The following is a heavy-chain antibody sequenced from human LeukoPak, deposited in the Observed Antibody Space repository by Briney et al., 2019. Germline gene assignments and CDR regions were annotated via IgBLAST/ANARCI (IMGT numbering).Heavy chain of an antibody. Sequence: SETLSLTCTVSGGSISSYYWSWIRQPPGKGLEWIGYIYYSGSTNYNPSLKSRVTISVDRSKNQLSLKLSSVTAADTAVYYCARDRLSYYDTPGAFDIWGQGTMVTVSS. J-gene: IGHJ3*02. CDR1: GGSISSYY. CDR3: ARDRLSYYDTPGAFDI. V-gene: IGHV4-59*01. D-gene: IGHD3-22*01. CDR2: IYYSGST.